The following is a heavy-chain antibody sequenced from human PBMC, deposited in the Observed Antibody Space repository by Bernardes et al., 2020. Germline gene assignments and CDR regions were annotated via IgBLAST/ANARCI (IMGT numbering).Heavy chain of an antibody. D-gene: IGHD3-9*01. CDR2: IYYSGST. Sequence: SETLSLTCTVSGGSISSYYWSWIRQPPGKGLEWIGYIYYSGSTNYNPSLKSRVTISVDTSKNQFSLKLSSVTAADTAVYYCARTWGLRYFDWIYFDYWGQGTLVTVSS. CDR1: GGSISSYY. J-gene: IGHJ4*02. V-gene: IGHV4-59*01. CDR3: ARTWGLRYFDWIYFDY.